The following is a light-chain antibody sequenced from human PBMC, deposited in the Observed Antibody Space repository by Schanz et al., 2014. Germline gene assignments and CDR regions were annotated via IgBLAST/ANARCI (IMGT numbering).Light chain of an antibody. CDR2: GAS. CDR1: QSVSSY. J-gene: IGKJ2*01. Sequence: EIVLTQSPVTLSLSPGERATLSCRASQSVSSYLAWYQQKPGQAPRLLIYGASTRATGIPARFSGSGSGTEFTLTISSLQSEDFAVYYCQQFGGSPLYTVGQGTKLEMK. V-gene: IGKV3-15*01. CDR3: QQFGGSPLYT.